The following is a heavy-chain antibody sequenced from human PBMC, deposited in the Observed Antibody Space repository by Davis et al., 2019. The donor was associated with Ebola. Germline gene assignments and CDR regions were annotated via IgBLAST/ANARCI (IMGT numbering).Heavy chain of an antibody. CDR1: GFTFSSYA. Sequence: GESLKISCAASGFTFSSYAMTWVRQAPGKRLEWLSVISVSVGSTYYPDSVKGRFTISSDNSRNTLYLQMNSLRAEDTAVYFCARDGLWGFDRYWVPAYWGQGTLVTV. CDR3: ARDGLWGFDRYWVPAY. V-gene: IGHV3-23*01. J-gene: IGHJ4*02. CDR2: ISVSVGST. D-gene: IGHD3-10*01.